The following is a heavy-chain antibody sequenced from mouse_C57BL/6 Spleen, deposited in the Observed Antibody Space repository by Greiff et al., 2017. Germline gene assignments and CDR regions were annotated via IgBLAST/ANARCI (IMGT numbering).Heavy chain of an antibody. CDR3: AEHGLRRDYIDY. J-gene: IGHJ2*01. CDR2: ISSGGSYT. D-gene: IGHD2-4*01. CDR1: GFTFSSYG. V-gene: IGHV5-6*01. Sequence: EVQGVESGGDLVKPGGSLKLSCAASGFTFSSYGMSWVRQTPDKRLEWVATISSGGSYTYYPDSVKGRFTIPRDKAKNTLYLQMSSLKSEDTARYYCAEHGLRRDYIDYWGQGTTLTVSS.